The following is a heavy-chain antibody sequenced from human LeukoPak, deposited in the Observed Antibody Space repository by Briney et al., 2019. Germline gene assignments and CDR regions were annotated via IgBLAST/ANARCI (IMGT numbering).Heavy chain of an antibody. J-gene: IGHJ4*03. Sequence: PGGSLRLSCAASGFTFRSYAMSWVRQAPGKGLEWVSAISGSGANTYYADSVKGRFTISRDNSKNTLYLQMNSLRAAETAVYHCARDGQQWFVHADYWGDGTLVTVSS. V-gene: IGHV3-23*01. CDR1: GFTFRSYA. CDR2: ISGSGANT. CDR3: ARDGQQWFVHADY. D-gene: IGHD6-19*01.